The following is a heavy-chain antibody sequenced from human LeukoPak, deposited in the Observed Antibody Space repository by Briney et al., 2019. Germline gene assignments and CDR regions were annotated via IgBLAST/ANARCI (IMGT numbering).Heavy chain of an antibody. CDR3: ARRLIKQLADYYYMDV. CDR1: GGSISSSSYY. CDR2: IYYSGST. J-gene: IGHJ6*03. V-gene: IGHV4-39*01. Sequence: SETLSLTCTVSGGSISSSSYYWGWIRQPPGKGLEWIGSIYYSGSTYYNLSLKSRVTISVDTSKNQFSLKLSSVTAADTAVYYCARRLIKQLADYYYMDVWGKGTTVTVSS. D-gene: IGHD6-6*01.